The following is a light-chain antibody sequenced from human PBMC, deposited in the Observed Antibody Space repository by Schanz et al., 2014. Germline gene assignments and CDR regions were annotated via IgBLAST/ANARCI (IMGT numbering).Light chain of an antibody. CDR1: SADVGAYNY. CDR3: SSYSHSNTYV. Sequence: QSVLTQPASVSGSLGQSVTISCTGTSADVGAYNYVSWYQQRPGRAPKLMISDVSSRPSGVSSRFSGSKSGNTASLTISGLQAEDEADYYCSSYSHSNTYVFGSGTKLTVL. J-gene: IGLJ1*01. CDR2: DVS. V-gene: IGLV2-14*03.